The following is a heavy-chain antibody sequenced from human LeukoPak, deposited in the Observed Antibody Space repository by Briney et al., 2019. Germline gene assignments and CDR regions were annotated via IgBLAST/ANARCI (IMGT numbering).Heavy chain of an antibody. CDR2: ISYDGSNK. D-gene: IGHD3-10*01. CDR3: ARMDIGLVRD. J-gene: IGHJ4*02. CDR1: GFTFSSYG. V-gene: IGHV3-30*03. Sequence: PGRSLRLSCAASGFTFSSYGMHWVRQAPGKGLEWVAVISYDGSNKYYADSVKGRFTISRDNAKNSLSLQMNSLRAEDTAMYYCARMDIGLVRDWGQGTLVTVSS.